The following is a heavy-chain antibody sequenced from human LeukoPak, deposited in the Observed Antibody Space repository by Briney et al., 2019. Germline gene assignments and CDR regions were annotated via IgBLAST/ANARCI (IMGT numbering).Heavy chain of an antibody. CDR3: ARLWDIVVVEGNWFDP. J-gene: IGHJ5*02. V-gene: IGHV4-39*01. CDR2: IYYSGST. D-gene: IGHD2-15*01. Sequence: SETPSLTCTVSGGSISSSSYYWGWIRQPPGKGLEWIGSIYYSGSTYYNPSLKSRVTISVDTSKNQFSLKLSSVTAADTAVYYCARLWDIVVVEGNWFDPWGQGTLVTVSS. CDR1: GGSISSSSYY.